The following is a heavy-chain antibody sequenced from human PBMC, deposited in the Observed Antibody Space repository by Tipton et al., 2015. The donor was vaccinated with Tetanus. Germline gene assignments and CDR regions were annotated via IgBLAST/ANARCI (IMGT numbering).Heavy chain of an antibody. D-gene: IGHD2-8*01. V-gene: IGHV4-59*01. CDR3: ARDHRLSASYAGWFDP. J-gene: IGHJ5*02. CDR2: IYSSGST. CDR1: GGSINPYY. Sequence: TLSLTCSVSGGSINPYYWSWIRQPPGKGLEWIGNIYSSGSTYYNPSLKSRVPISVDTSRNQFSLRLKSVTPADTAMYYCARDHRLSASYAGWFDPWGQGTLVTVSS.